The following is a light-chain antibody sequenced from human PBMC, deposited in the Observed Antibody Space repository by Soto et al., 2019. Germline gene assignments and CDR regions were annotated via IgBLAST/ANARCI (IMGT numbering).Light chain of an antibody. CDR3: TSYSSGSTLYV. J-gene: IGLJ1*01. Sequence: QSVLTQPASVSGSPGQSITIPCTGTSSDVGGYKYVSWYQQHPGKAPRLLIYEVSNRPSGISNRFSASKSGNAASLTISGLQPEDEADYYCTSYSSGSTLYVFGTGTKVTV. CDR2: EVS. CDR1: SSDVGGYKY. V-gene: IGLV2-14*01.